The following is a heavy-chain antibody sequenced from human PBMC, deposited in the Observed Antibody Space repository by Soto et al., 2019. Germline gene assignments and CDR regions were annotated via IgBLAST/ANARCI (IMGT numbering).Heavy chain of an antibody. CDR3: ARDPESCSGGSCVAFDR. Sequence: QVQLVESGGGVVQPGRSLRLSCAAAGFTFSRYGMHWVRQAPGKGLEWVAVIWHDGSQKYYADSVKGRFTISREDSDDTLYLRMNSLRAEDTAVYYCARDPESCSGGSCVAFDRWGQGTMVTVSS. CDR2: IWHDGSQK. J-gene: IGHJ3*01. D-gene: IGHD2-15*01. V-gene: IGHV3-33*01. CDR1: GFTFSRYG.